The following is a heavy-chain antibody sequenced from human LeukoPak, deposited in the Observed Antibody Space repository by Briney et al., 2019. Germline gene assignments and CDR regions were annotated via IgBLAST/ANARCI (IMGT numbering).Heavy chain of an antibody. D-gene: IGHD1-20*01. J-gene: IGHJ6*03. CDR3: ARVGITGNYYYYMDV. CDR1: GFTFSRYG. V-gene: IGHV3-48*04. Sequence: GGSLRLSCVASGFTFSRYGMNWVRQAPGKGLEWVSDISSSSSTIYYADSVKGRFNISRDNVKNSLYRQMNSLRAEDTAVYYCARVGITGNYYYYMDVWGKGTTVTVSS. CDR2: ISSSSSTI.